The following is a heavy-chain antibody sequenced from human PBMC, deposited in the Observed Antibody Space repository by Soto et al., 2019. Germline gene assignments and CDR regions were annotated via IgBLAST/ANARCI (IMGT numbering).Heavy chain of an antibody. Sequence: SVKVSCKASGGTFSSYAISWVRQAPGQGLEWMGGIIPIFGTANYAQKFQGRVTITADESTSTAYMELSSLRSEDTAVYYCARAVNDYYDSSGYSPFDAFDIWGQGTMVTVSS. CDR2: IIPIFGTA. CDR3: ARAVNDYYDSSGYSPFDAFDI. D-gene: IGHD3-22*01. J-gene: IGHJ3*02. CDR1: GGTFSSYA. V-gene: IGHV1-69*13.